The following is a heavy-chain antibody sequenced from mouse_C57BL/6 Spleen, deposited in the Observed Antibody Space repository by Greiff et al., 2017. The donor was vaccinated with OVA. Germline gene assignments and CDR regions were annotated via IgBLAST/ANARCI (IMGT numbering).Heavy chain of an antibody. D-gene: IGHD2-4*01. J-gene: IGHJ4*01. CDR1: GYTFTEYT. CDR3: ARHEPLYDYDGDDYAMDY. Sequence: VQLQQSGAELVKPGASVKLSCKASGYTFTEYTIHWVKQRSGQGLEWIGWFYPGSGSIKYNEKFKDKATLTAEKSSSTVYMELSRLTSEDSAVYFCARHEPLYDYDGDDYAMDYWGQGTSVTVSS. V-gene: IGHV1-62-2*01. CDR2: FYPGSGSI.